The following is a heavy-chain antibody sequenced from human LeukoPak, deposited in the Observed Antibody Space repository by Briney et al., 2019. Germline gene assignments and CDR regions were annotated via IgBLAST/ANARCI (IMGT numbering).Heavy chain of an antibody. CDR2: INHSGST. D-gene: IGHD3-22*01. J-gene: IGHJ3*02. V-gene: IGHV4-34*01. CDR1: GGSFSGYY. CDR3: ARGSYYDSSGYPSDAYDI. Sequence: PSETLSLTCAVYGGSFSGYYWSWIRQPPGKGLQWIGEINHSGSTNYNPSLTSRVTISVDTSKNQFSLKLSSVTAADTAVYYCARGSYYDSSGYPSDAYDIWGQGTMVTVSS.